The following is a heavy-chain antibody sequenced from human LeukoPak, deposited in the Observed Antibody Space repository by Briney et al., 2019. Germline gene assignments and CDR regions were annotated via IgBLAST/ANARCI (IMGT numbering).Heavy chain of an antibody. CDR2: INDDGTST. CDR1: GFTFRNYW. Sequence: GGSLRLSCAASGFTFRNYWMHCVRQAPGKGLVWVSRINDDGTSTTYADSVKGRFTISRDNAKNTLYLQMNSLRAEDTAVYYCARGRYYLDYWGQGTLVSVSS. J-gene: IGHJ4*02. V-gene: IGHV3-74*01. CDR3: ARGRYYLDY. D-gene: IGHD3-16*01.